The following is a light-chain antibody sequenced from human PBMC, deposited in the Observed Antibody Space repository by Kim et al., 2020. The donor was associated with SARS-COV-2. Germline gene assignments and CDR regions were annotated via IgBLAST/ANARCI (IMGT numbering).Light chain of an antibody. CDR1: QRISSNY. J-gene: IGKJ1*01. CDR2: DAS. Sequence: LSPGERATLSCRASQRISSNYLAWYQQKPGQAPRLLIYDASRRATGIPDRFSGRVSGTDFTLTISRLEPEDFAVYYCQQCTNSPTFGQGTKVDIK. CDR3: QQCTNSPT. V-gene: IGKV3-20*01.